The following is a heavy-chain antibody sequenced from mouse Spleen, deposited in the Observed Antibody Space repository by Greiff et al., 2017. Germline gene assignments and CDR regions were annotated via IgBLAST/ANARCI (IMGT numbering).Heavy chain of an antibody. CDR2: IHPNSGST. D-gene: IGHD1-1*01. Sequence: QVQLQQPGAELVKPGASVKLSCKASGYTFTSYWMHWVKQRPGQGLEWIGMIHPNSGSTNYNEKFKSKATLTVDKSSSTAYMQLSSLTSEDSAVYYCAREGDSTVVGYFDVWGTGTTVTVSS. CDR3: AREGDSTVVGYFDV. J-gene: IGHJ1*03. CDR1: GYTFTSYW. V-gene: IGHV1-64*01.